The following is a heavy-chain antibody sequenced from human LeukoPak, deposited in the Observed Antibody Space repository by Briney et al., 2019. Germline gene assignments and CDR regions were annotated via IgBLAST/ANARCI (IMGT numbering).Heavy chain of an antibody. CDR1: GGSLSGYY. J-gene: IGHJ4*02. CDR2: INHSGST. D-gene: IGHD5-18*01. CDR3: ARAYSYGYPYYFDY. Sequence: SETLSLTCAVYGGSLSGYYWSWIRQPPGKGLEWIGEINHSGSTNYNPSLKSRVTISVDTSKNQFSLKLSSVTAADTAVYYCARAYSYGYPYYFDYWGQGTLVTVSS. V-gene: IGHV4-34*01.